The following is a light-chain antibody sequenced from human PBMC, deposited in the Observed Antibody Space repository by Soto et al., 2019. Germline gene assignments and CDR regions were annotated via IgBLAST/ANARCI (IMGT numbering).Light chain of an antibody. J-gene: IGLJ3*02. CDR2: DVS. V-gene: IGLV2-11*01. CDR1: SSDVGGSEY. CDR3: CSYAGSYTVM. Sequence: QSALTQPRSVSGSPGQSVTISCTGNSSDVGGSEYVSWYQQHPGKAPKLMIYDVSKRPSGVPDRFSGSKSGNTASLTISGLQAEDEADYYCCSYAGSYTVMFDGGTKLTVL.